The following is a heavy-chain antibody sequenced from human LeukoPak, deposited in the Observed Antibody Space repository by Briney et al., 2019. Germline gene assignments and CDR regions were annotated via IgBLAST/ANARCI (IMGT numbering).Heavy chain of an antibody. J-gene: IGHJ4*02. CDR1: GYTFTSYG. Sequence: ASVKVSCKASGYTFTSYGISWVRQAPGQGLEWMGWISAYNGNTNYAQKLQGRVTMTTDTSTSTACMELRSLRSDDTAVYYCARDLTADSLFDYWGQGTLVTVSS. V-gene: IGHV1-18*01. D-gene: IGHD2-21*02. CDR3: ARDLTADSLFDY. CDR2: ISAYNGNT.